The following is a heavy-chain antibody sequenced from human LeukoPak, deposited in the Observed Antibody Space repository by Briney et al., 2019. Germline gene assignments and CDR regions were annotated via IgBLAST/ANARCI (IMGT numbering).Heavy chain of an antibody. CDR3: ARISYYYDSSGYFEYFQH. V-gene: IGHV1-18*01. CDR2: ISAYNGNT. Sequence: ASVKVSCKASGYTFTSYGISWVRQAPGQGLEWMGWISAYNGNTNYAQKLQGRVTMTTDTSTSTAYMELRSLRSDDTGVYYCARISYYYDSSGYFEYFQHWGQGTLVTVSS. D-gene: IGHD3-22*01. J-gene: IGHJ1*01. CDR1: GYTFTSYG.